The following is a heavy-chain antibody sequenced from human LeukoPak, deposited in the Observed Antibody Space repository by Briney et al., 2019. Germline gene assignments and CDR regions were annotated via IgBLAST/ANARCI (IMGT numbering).Heavy chain of an antibody. D-gene: IGHD1-14*01. Sequence: SETLSLTCTVSGASISSYYWSWIRQPPGKGLEWIASRHYRGTTNYNPSLESRVTISVDTSRKQFSLKLSSVTAADTAVYYCARQNQLPYPLFSPAEFDHWGLGTLVIVSS. J-gene: IGHJ4*02. CDR2: RHYRGTT. V-gene: IGHV4-59*01. CDR3: ARQNQLPYPLFSPAEFDH. CDR1: GASISSYY.